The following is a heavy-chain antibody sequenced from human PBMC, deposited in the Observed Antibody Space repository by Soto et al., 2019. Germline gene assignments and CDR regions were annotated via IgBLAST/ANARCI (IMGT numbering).Heavy chain of an antibody. J-gene: IGHJ5*02. CDR3: ARVTLKAGNWIDP. D-gene: IGHD3-22*01. CDR2: INPHSRGT. CDR1: GYTFTDYF. Sequence: QVQLVQSGAEVKKPGASVKISCKASGYTFTDYFIHWVRQAPGQGFEWMGWINPHSRGTNYAQKFQGRVNMTRDTSNSTAYMELRGLRSDDTAVYYCARVTLKAGNWIDPWGQGTLVTVSS. V-gene: IGHV1-2*02.